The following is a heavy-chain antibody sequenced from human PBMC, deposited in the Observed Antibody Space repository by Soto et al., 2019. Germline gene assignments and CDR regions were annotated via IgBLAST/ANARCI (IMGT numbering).Heavy chain of an antibody. D-gene: IGHD3-3*02. CDR1: GFTFSRNT. V-gene: IGHV3-21*01. CDR2: ITSSGSYV. CDR3: VKDEGIEAMDV. Sequence: GGSLRLSCVTSGFTFSRNTMNWVRQAPGKGLEWVASITSSGSYVYYADSVKGRFSASRDNAKNSLSLQMDSLRPDDTAIYFCVKDEGIEAMDVWGQGATVTVSS. J-gene: IGHJ6*02.